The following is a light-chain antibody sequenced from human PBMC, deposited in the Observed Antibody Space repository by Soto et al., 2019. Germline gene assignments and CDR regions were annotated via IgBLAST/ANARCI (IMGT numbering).Light chain of an antibody. CDR3: SSFTSSFTYV. Sequence: QSALSQPASVSGSSGQSIAISCTGTSSDFDGFTKVSWYQHHPDKAPKLMMYDVTNRPSGVSDRVSGSKSGNTASLTISGLQAEDEADYYCSSFTSSFTYVFGSGTKVTVL. V-gene: IGLV2-14*03. CDR1: SSDFDGFTK. CDR2: DVT. J-gene: IGLJ1*01.